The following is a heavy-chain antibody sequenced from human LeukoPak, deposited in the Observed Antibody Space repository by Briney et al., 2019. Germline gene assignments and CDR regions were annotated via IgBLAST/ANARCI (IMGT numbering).Heavy chain of an antibody. CDR3: VASPVGFYYGSGRYYFDN. Sequence: GGSLRLSCSASGFTFGDCYMHWVRQAPGKGLDYVASIATDGRSTFYVDSVKGRFTISRDNSKNTLSLQMSSLRAEDTAVYYCVASPVGFYYGSGRYYFDNWGQGTLVTVSS. CDR1: GFTFGDCY. CDR2: IATDGRST. D-gene: IGHD3-10*01. J-gene: IGHJ4*02. V-gene: IGHV3-64D*06.